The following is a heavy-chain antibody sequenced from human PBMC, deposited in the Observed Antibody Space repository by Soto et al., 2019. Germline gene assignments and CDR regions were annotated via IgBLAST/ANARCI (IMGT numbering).Heavy chain of an antibody. CDR2: IYYSGST. Sequence: PSETLSLTCTVSGDSISSGGYYWSWIRQHPGKGLEWIGYIYYSGSTYYNPSLKSRVTISVDTSKNQFSLKLSSVTAADTAVYYCARATPQERQSIAVANPTNYYYYGMDVWGQGTTVTVSS. V-gene: IGHV4-31*03. CDR3: ARATPQERQSIAVANPTNYYYYGMDV. D-gene: IGHD6-19*01. CDR1: GDSISSGGYY. J-gene: IGHJ6*02.